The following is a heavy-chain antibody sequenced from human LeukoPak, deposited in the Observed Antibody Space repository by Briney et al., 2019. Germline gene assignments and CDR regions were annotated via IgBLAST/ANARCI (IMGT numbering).Heavy chain of an antibody. CDR2: ISSDGRST. D-gene: IGHD3-16*01. J-gene: IGHJ4*02. V-gene: IGHV3-74*01. Sequence: GGSLRLSCAASGFTFSDNWMHWVRQAPGKGLVWVSVISSDGRSTIYADSVKGRFTISRDNAKNTLDLQMDSLRAEDTAVYFCASQLGGNVYWGQGTLVTVSS. CDR3: ASQLGGNVY. CDR1: GFTFSDNW.